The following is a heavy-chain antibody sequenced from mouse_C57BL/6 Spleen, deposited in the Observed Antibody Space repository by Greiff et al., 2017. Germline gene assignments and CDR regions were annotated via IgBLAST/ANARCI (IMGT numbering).Heavy chain of an antibody. CDR1: GYAFSSSW. CDR2: IYPGDGDT. D-gene: IGHD1-1*01. J-gene: IGHJ4*01. V-gene: IGHV1-82*01. Sequence: QVQLKESGPELVKPGASVKISCKASGYAFSSSWMNWVKQRPGKGLEWIGRIYPGDGDTNYNGKFKGKATLTADKSSSTAYMQLSSLTSEDSAVYFCARHYYYGSSSYAMDYWGQGTSVTVSS. CDR3: ARHYYYGSSSYAMDY.